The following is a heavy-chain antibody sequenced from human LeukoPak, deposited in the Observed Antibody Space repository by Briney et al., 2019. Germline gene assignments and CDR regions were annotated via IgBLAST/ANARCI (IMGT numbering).Heavy chain of an antibody. CDR3: ASGVGYCTNGVCYLGYFDY. Sequence: GASVKVSCKASGGTFSSYTISWVRQAPGQGLEWMGRIIPILGIANYAQKFQGRVTITADESTSTAYMELSSLRSDDTAVYYCASGVGYCTNGVCYLGYFDYWGQGTLVTVSS. J-gene: IGHJ4*02. D-gene: IGHD2-8*01. CDR2: IIPILGIA. CDR1: GGTFSSYT. V-gene: IGHV1-69*02.